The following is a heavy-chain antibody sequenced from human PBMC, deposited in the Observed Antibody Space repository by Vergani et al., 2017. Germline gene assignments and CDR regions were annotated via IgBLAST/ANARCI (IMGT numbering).Heavy chain of an antibody. V-gene: IGHV3-30*02. Sequence: QVQLVESGGGVVQPGGSLRLSCAASGFSFSTYGMHWVRQAPGRGLEWVAFLRYDGSNEYYGDAVKGRFIISRDNSKNMLSLEMHSLRPEDTAVYYCANIYGSSLSCYAFYGMEVWGQGTTVTVSS. CDR2: LRYDGSNE. D-gene: IGHD2-2*01. CDR1: GFSFSTYG. CDR3: ANIYGSSLSCYAFYGMEV. J-gene: IGHJ6*02.